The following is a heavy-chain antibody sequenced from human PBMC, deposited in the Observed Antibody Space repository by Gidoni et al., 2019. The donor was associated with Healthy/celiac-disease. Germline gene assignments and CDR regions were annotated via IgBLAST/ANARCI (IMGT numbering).Heavy chain of an antibody. D-gene: IGHD3-10*01. J-gene: IGHJ3*02. CDR3: AKALRELMAGPDAFDI. Sequence: GLEWFSAISGSCGSTYYADSVKVRFIISRDNSKNTLYLQMNSLRADDTAVSYCAKALRELMAGPDAFDIWGQGTMVTVSS. V-gene: IGHV3-23*01. CDR2: ISGSCGST.